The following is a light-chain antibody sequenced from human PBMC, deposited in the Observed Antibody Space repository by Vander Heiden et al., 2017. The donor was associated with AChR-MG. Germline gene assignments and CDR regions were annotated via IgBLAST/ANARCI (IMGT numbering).Light chain of an antibody. CDR1: QRVNDNH. CDR2: GAS. J-gene: IGKJ4*01. CDR3: QQYGDSPLT. V-gene: IGKV3-20*01. Sequence: EVVLTQSPGTLSLSPGERATLSSKASQRVNDNHLAWYQQKLGQTPRLLIHGASSRATGIPDRFSGSGSGTDFTLTISRLEPEDFAVYYCQQYGDSPLTFGGGTRVEI.